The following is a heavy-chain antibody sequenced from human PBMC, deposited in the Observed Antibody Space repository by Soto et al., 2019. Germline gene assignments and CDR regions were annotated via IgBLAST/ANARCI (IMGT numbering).Heavy chain of an antibody. V-gene: IGHV3-30*03. CDR2: ISHDGSKT. CDR3: ARDLNYGLFDY. CDR1: GFPFKSYC. J-gene: IGHJ4*02. Sequence: TGGSLSLSCAASGFPFKSYCIHWVRQAPGKGLEWVAFISHDGSKTNYADSVKGRFTISRDNAKNSLYLQMNSLRAEDTAVYYCARDLNYGLFDYWGQGTLVTVSS. D-gene: IGHD4-17*01.